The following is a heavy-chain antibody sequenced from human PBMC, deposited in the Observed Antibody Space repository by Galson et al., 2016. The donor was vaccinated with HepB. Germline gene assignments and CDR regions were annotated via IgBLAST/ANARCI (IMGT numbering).Heavy chain of an antibody. D-gene: IGHD4-23*01. CDR3: ARDRGNLGSDP. CDR2: IYYNGHT. Sequence: LSLTCAVSGVSISSYYWSWIRQPPGKGLEWIGYIYYNGHTKTNSSLKSRVTLSVDTSTNHFSLNLTSVTAADTAVYYCARDRGNLGSDPWGRGTRVTVSS. CDR1: GVSISSYY. V-gene: IGHV4-59*01. J-gene: IGHJ2*01.